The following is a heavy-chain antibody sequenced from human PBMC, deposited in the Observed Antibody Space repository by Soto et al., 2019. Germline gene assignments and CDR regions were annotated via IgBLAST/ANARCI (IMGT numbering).Heavy chain of an antibody. V-gene: IGHV3-74*01. J-gene: IGHJ4*02. CDR2: INSDGSST. CDR1: GFTFSSYW. CDR3: AKVFGQLWLLPFQY. Sequence: PGGSLRLSCAASGFTFSSYWMHWVRQAPGKGLGWVSRINSDGSSTSYADSVKGRFIITRDNSKNTVNLQMSALRAEDTAIYYCAKVFGQLWLLPFQYWGQGALVTVAS. D-gene: IGHD5-18*01.